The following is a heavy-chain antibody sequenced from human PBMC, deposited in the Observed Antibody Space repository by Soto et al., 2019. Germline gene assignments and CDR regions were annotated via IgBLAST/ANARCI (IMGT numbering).Heavy chain of an antibody. CDR3: AKDRIATAGNVTILDY. Sequence: GGSLRLSCAASGFTFSSYGMHWVRQAPGKGLEWVAVISYDGSNKYYADSVKGRFTISRDNSKNTLYLQMNSLRAEDTAVYYCAKDRIATAGNVTILDYWGQGTLVTVSS. CDR1: GFTFSSYG. J-gene: IGHJ4*02. CDR2: ISYDGSNK. D-gene: IGHD6-13*01. V-gene: IGHV3-30*18.